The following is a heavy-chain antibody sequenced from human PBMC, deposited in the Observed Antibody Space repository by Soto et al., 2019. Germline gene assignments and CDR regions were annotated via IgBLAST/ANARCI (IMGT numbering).Heavy chain of an antibody. CDR3: ARDLQPEGDCWSGYYYYYGMDV. CDR1: GFTFSSYA. V-gene: IGHV3-30*04. Sequence: GGSLRLSCAASGFTFSSYAMHWVRQAPGKGLEWVAVISYDGSNKYYADSVKGRFHISRDNSKNTLYLQMNRLRAEDTAAYYCARDLQPEGDCWSGYYYYYGMDVWGQGTTVTVSS. D-gene: IGHD3-3*01. CDR2: ISYDGSNK. J-gene: IGHJ6*02.